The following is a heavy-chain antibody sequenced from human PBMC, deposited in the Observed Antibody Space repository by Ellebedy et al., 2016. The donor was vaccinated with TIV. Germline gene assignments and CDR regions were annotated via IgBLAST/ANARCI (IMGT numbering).Heavy chain of an antibody. D-gene: IGHD6-19*01. CDR3: AGGYSSGWTDY. CDR2: IYTSGSN. V-gene: IGHV4-4*07. J-gene: IGHJ4*02. CDR1: GGSISSYY. Sequence: MPSETLSLTCTVSGGSISSYYWSWIRQPAGKGLGWSGRIYTSGSNNYNPTLQSRVNMSVDTSKNQFSLKLSSVTAADTAVYYCAGGYSSGWTDYWGQGNLVTVSS.